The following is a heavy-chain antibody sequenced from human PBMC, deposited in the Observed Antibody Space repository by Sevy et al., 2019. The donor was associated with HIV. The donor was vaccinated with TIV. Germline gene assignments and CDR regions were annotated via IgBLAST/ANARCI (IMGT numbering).Heavy chain of an antibody. J-gene: IGHJ6*02. CDR1: GFTFSAYA. CDR2: ISHDGNKE. D-gene: IGHD3-10*01. CDR3: AGDKGSEFYYGMDV. V-gene: IGHV3-30-3*01. Sequence: GGSLRLSCAASGFTFSAYAVHWVRQAPGKGLEWVAVISHDGNKEDYAQSVRGRFTLSRDNSKKTLFLQMNGLRTDETGLYYCAGDKGSEFYYGMDVWGQGTTVTVSS.